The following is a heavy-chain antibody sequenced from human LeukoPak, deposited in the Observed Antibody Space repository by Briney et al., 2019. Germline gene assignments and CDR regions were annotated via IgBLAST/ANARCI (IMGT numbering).Heavy chain of an antibody. V-gene: IGHV4-31*02. Sequence: SQTLSLTWTVSGDSHNSGAYYWSWIRQHPGKGLEWIGYIYYSGSTYYNPSLKSRLTISIDTSKNQFSLRLSSVTAADTSVYYCVRSRTRGTTVDYWGQGTLVTVSS. CDR1: GDSHNSGAYY. CDR3: VRSRTRGTTVDY. D-gene: IGHD4-17*01. CDR2: IYYSGST. J-gene: IGHJ4*02.